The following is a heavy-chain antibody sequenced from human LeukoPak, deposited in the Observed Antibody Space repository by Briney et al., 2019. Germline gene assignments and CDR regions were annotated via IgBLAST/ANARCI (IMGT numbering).Heavy chain of an antibody. Sequence: GGSLRLSCAASGFTFSNYGMHWVRPAPGKGLEYVSGITSDGGNTYYANSVRGRFSISRDYSKNTLYLQMNSLRAEDTAEYYCAARSGSGSYYWGQGTLVTVSS. V-gene: IGHV3-64*04. CDR2: ITSDGGNT. D-gene: IGHD3-10*01. CDR3: AARSGSGSYY. CDR1: GFTFSNYG. J-gene: IGHJ4*02.